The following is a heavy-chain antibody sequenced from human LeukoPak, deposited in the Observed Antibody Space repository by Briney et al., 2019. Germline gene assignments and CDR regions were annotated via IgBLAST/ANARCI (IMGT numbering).Heavy chain of an antibody. CDR2: IYYSGST. V-gene: IGHV4-59*01. J-gene: IGHJ6*03. CDR3: WGGGSSWSLMFYYYYYIDV. D-gene: IGHD2-15*01. CDR1: GGSISSYY. Sequence: SETLSLTCTVSGGSISSYYWSWIRQPPGKGLEWIGYIYYSGSTNYNPSLMSRVTISVDTSKNQFSLKLSSVTAADTAVYYCWGGGSSWSLMFYYYYYIDVWGKGTTVTVSS.